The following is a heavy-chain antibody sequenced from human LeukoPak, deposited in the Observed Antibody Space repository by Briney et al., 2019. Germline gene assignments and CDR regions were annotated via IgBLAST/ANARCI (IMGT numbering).Heavy chain of an antibody. CDR2: ISGSSSTI. Sequence: PGGSLRLSCAASGFTFSSYSMNWVRQAPGKGLEWGSYISGSSSTIYYADSVKGRFTISRDNGKNTLYLQMNSLRAEDTAVYYCARGSTYYDSSGQVPFDYWGQGTLVTVFS. V-gene: IGHV3-48*01. D-gene: IGHD3-22*01. J-gene: IGHJ4*02. CDR3: ARGSTYYDSSGQVPFDY. CDR1: GFTFSSYS.